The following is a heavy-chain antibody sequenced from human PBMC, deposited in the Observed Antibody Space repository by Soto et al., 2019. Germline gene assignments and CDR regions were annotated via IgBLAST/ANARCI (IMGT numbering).Heavy chain of an antibody. D-gene: IGHD3-10*01. V-gene: IGHV3-23*01. Sequence: AGSLRLSCAASGFPFVTTDMSWVRPAPGEGLEWVSTIDGSGGITYYADSVKGRFTISRDNSRNTVYLQMNSLRGDDTALYYCVKNSGWFNTWGQGALVTVSA. CDR1: GFPFVTTD. CDR2: IDGSGGIT. CDR3: VKNSGWFNT. J-gene: IGHJ5*02.